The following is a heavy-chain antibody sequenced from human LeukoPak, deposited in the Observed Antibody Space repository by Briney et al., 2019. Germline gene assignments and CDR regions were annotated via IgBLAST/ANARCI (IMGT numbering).Heavy chain of an antibody. CDR3: VTTLFCSSTSCPKTDY. Sequence: GGSLRLSCAASGFTFSSYSMNWVRQAPGKGLEWVSSISSSSSYIYYADSVKGRFTISRDNAKNSLYLQMNSLRAEDTAVYYCVTTLFCSSTSCPKTDYWGQGTLVTVSS. CDR2: ISSSSSYI. D-gene: IGHD2-2*01. CDR1: GFTFSSYS. J-gene: IGHJ4*02. V-gene: IGHV3-21*01.